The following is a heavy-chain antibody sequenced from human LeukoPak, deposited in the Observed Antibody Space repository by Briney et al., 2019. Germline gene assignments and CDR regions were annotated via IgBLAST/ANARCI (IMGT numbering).Heavy chain of an antibody. J-gene: IGHJ4*02. CDR3: AKGGPYGDYGEYFDY. Sequence: GRSLRLSCAASGFTFGDYAMHWVRQAPGKGLEWVSGISWNSGSIGYADSVKGRFTISRDNAKNSLYLQMNSLRAEDTALYYRAKGGPYGDYGEYFDYWGQGTLVTVSS. D-gene: IGHD4-17*01. CDR1: GFTFGDYA. V-gene: IGHV3-9*01. CDR2: ISWNSGSI.